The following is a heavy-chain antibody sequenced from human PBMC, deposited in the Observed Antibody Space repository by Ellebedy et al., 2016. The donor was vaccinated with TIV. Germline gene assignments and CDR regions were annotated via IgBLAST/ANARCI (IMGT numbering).Heavy chain of an antibody. CDR2: INSDGSRT. D-gene: IGHD1-7*01. J-gene: IGHJ4*02. Sequence: PGGSLRLSCAASGFTFRIYAMSWVRQAPGKGLVWVSRINSDGSRTNYADSVKGRFTISRDNAKNTLYVQMNSLRTEDTAVYYCARGDRAGTTRLVDYWGQGTLVTVSS. V-gene: IGHV3-74*01. CDR3: ARGDRAGTTRLVDY. CDR1: GFTFRIYA.